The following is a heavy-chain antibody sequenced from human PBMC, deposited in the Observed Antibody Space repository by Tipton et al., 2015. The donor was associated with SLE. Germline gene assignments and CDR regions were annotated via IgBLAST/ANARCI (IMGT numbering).Heavy chain of an antibody. D-gene: IGHD3-3*01. CDR2: INHSGST. J-gene: IGHJ6*02. V-gene: IGHV4-34*01. Sequence: TLSLTCAVYGGSFSGYYWSWIRQPPGKGLEWIGEINHSGSTNYNPSLKSRVTISVDTSKIQFSLKLSSVTAADTAVYYCARGRLLEWLSTYYYFYGMDVWGRGTTVTVSS. CDR3: ARGRLLEWLSTYYYFYGMDV. CDR1: GGSFSGYY.